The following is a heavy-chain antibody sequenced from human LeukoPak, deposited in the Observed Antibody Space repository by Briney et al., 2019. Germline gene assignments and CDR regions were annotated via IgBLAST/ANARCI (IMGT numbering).Heavy chain of an antibody. J-gene: IGHJ5*02. D-gene: IGHD6-13*01. Sequence: PSETLSLTCTVSGGSISSYYWSWIRQPPGKGLEWIGYIYYSGSTNYNPSLKSRVTISVDTSKNQFSLKLSSVTAADTAVYYCARHLLVGAAAGCMYNWFDPWGQGTLVTVSS. CDR1: GGSISSYY. CDR2: IYYSGST. CDR3: ARHLLVGAAAGCMYNWFDP. V-gene: IGHV4-59*08.